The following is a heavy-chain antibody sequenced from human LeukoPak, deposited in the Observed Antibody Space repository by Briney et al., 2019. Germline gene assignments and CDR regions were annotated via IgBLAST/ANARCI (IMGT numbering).Heavy chain of an antibody. D-gene: IGHD6-6*01. CDR1: GGTFSSYV. J-gene: IGHJ3*02. V-gene: IGHV1-69*05. CDR3: ARGIAALDAFDI. Sequence: ASVKVSCKASGGTFSSYVISWVRQAPGQGLEWMGGIIPIFGTANYAQKFQGRVTITTDESTSTAYMELSSLRSEDTAVYYCARGIAALDAFDIWGQGTMVTVSS. CDR2: IIPIFGTA.